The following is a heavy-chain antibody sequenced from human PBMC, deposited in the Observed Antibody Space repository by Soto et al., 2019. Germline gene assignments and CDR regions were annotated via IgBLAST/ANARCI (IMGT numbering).Heavy chain of an antibody. V-gene: IGHV4-4*02. CDR3: ARVFRNHRPAAANRFIDY. CDR1: GGSISSSNW. D-gene: IGHD6-13*01. CDR2: IYHSGST. Sequence: SETLSLTCAVSGGSISSSNWWSWVRQPPGKGLEWIGEIYHSGSTNYNPSLKSRVTISVDKSKNQFSLKLSSVTAADTAVYYCARVFRNHRPAAANRFIDYWGQGTLVTVYS. J-gene: IGHJ4*02.